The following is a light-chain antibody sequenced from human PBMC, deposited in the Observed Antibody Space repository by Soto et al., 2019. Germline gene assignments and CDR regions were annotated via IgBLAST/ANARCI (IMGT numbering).Light chain of an antibody. CDR1: QSVSSN. CDR2: GAS. J-gene: IGKJ1*01. CDR3: QQYNNWPVT. Sequence: EIVMTQSPATLSVSPGERATLSCRASQSVSSNLAWYQQKPGQAPRLLIYGASTRATGIPARFSGSVSGTEFTLTISSLQSEDFAFYYCQQYNNWPVTFGQGTKVEIK. V-gene: IGKV3-15*01.